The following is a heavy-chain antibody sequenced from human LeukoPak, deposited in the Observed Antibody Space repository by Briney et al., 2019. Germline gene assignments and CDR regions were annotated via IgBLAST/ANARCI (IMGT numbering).Heavy chain of an antibody. Sequence: GGSLRLSCAASGFTFSNAWMSWVRQAPGKGLDWVGRIKSKTDGGTTDYAAPVKGRFTISRDDSKNTLYLQMNSLKTEDTAVYYCTTGGELSGSYYSGYFDYWGQGTLVTVSS. CDR2: IKSKTDGGTT. CDR1: GFTFSNAW. CDR3: TTGGELSGSYYSGYFDY. V-gene: IGHV3-15*01. D-gene: IGHD3-10*01. J-gene: IGHJ4*02.